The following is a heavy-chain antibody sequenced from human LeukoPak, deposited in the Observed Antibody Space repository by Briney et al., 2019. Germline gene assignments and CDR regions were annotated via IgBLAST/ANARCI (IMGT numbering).Heavy chain of an antibody. J-gene: IGHJ4*02. CDR1: GFTFSSFA. Sequence: GGSLRLSCAASGFTFSSFAMHWVRQAPGKGVEYVSGTSTNGGTTYYANSVKGRFTVSRDNSKNTLYLQMGSLRAEDMAVYYCARAGSGYSNGWYDYWGQGTLVTVSS. CDR2: TSTNGGTT. D-gene: IGHD6-19*01. CDR3: ARAGSGYSNGWYDY. V-gene: IGHV3-64*01.